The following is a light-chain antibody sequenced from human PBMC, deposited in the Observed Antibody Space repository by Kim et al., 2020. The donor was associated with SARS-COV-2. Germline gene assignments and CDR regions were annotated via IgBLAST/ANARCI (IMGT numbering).Light chain of an antibody. CDR2: GRN. V-gene: IGLV3-19*01. J-gene: IGLJ3*02. CDR3: NSRDSSGHHGV. CDR1: SLRNYF. Sequence: SSELTQDPAVSVALGQTVRITCQGDSLRNYFAIWYQQRPGQAPVLVMYGRNIRPSVIADRFSGSRSGNTASLTITGAQAEDEAEYYCNSRDSSGHHGVFG.